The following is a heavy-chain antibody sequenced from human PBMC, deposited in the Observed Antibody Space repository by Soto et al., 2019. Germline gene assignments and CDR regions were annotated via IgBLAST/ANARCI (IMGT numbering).Heavy chain of an antibody. D-gene: IGHD3-10*01. V-gene: IGHV3-23*01. CDR1: GFTFNNYA. Sequence: EVQLLESGGGLVQPGGSLRLSCAASGFTFNNYAMTWVRQAPGKGLEWVSAISGGGDTTSYADSVKGRFTVSRDGSKNALYLHMSSLRAEDTARYYCAKGRRGSGCLTPSVDFSGQGTLVTVSS. J-gene: IGHJ4*02. CDR2: ISGGGDTT. CDR3: AKGRRGSGCLTPSVDF.